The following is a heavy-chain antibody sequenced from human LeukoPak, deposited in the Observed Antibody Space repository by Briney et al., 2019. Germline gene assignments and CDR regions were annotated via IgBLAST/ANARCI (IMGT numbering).Heavy chain of an antibody. V-gene: IGHV3-48*01. D-gene: IGHD2-2*01. J-gene: IGHJ4*02. CDR2: ISSSSSTI. CDR1: GFTFSSYS. CDR3: ARVGSSDY. Sequence: GGSLRLSCAASGFTFSSYSMNWVRQAPGKGLEWVSYISSSSSTIYYADSVKGRFTISRDKAKNSLYLQMNSLRAEDTAVYYCARVGSSDYWGQGTLVTVSS.